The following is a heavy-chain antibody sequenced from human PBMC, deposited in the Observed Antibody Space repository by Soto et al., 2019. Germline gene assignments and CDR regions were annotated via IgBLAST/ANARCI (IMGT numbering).Heavy chain of an antibody. J-gene: IGHJ6*03. CDR1: GYTFTRYD. V-gene: IGHV1-8*01. CDR2: MNPQTGNT. Sequence: QVQLVQSGSEGKEPGASMKISCQASGYTFTRYDITWVRQATGQGLEWMGWMNPQTGNTAYAEKFQGRVTMTRSTSINTAYMELSGLISEYTAVYYCARLSEESSSSNYYYFYMDVWGKGSTVTVSS. D-gene: IGHD6-6*01. CDR3: ARLSEESSSSNYYYFYMDV.